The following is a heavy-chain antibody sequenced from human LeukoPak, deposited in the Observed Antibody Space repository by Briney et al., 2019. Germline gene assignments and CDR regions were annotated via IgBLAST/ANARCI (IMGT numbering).Heavy chain of an antibody. CDR1: GGSFSGYY. V-gene: IGHV4-34*01. Sequence: SETLSLTCAVYGGSFSGYYWSWIRQPPGKGLEWIGEINHSGSTNCNPSLKSRVTISVDTSKNQFSLKLSSVTAADTAVYYCARGVWSGPVYYFDYWGQGTLVTVSS. D-gene: IGHD3-3*01. CDR3: ARGVWSGPVYYFDY. J-gene: IGHJ4*02. CDR2: INHSGST.